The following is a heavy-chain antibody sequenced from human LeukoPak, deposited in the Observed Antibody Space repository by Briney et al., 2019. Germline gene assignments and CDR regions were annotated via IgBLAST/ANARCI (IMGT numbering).Heavy chain of an antibody. CDR1: GFTFSSYG. J-gene: IGHJ5*02. CDR3: AKDMGYDILTGPVS. Sequence: PGGSLRLSGAASGFTFSSYGMHWVRQAPGKGLEWVAVISYDGSNKYYADSVKGRFTISRDNSKNTLYLQMNSLRAEDTAVYYCAKDMGYDILTGPVSWGQGTLVTVSS. D-gene: IGHD3-9*01. V-gene: IGHV3-30*18. CDR2: ISYDGSNK.